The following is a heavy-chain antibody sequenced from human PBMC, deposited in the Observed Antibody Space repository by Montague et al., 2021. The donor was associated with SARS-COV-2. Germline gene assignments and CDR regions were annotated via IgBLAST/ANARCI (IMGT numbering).Heavy chain of an antibody. CDR1: GGSISSYY. D-gene: IGHD3-10*01. CDR3: AREAWFGDKTSASEYYGMDV. V-gene: IGHV4-4*07. Sequence: SETLSLTCTVSGGSISSYYWSWIRQPAGKGLEWIGRIYTSGSTNYNPSLKSRVTMSVDTSKNQFSLKLSSVTAADTAVYYCAREAWFGDKTSASEYYGMDVGGQGTTVTGAS. J-gene: IGHJ6*02. CDR2: IYTSGST.